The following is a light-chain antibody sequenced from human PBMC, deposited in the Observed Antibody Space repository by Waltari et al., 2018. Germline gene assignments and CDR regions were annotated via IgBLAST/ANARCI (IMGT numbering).Light chain of an antibody. Sequence: DIQMTQSPSTLSASVGDRVTITCRASQSLSNWLAWYQQKPGKAPKVLIYKASTLESGVPSRFSGSGSGTEFTVTISSLQPDDFATYYCQQYRNLWTFGQGTKVEIK. J-gene: IGKJ1*01. CDR1: QSLSNW. V-gene: IGKV1-5*03. CDR3: QQYRNLWT. CDR2: KAS.